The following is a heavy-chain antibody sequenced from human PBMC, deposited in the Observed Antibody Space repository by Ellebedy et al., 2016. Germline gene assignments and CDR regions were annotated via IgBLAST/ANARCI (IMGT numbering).Heavy chain of an antibody. Sequence: SETLSLTCTVSGGSISSYYWSWIRQPPGKGLEWIGYIDYSGSTNYNPSLKSRVTISVDTSKNQFALKLSSVTAADTAVYYCARHLGETYYDILASGMDVWGQGTTVTVSS. CDR2: IDYSGST. CDR1: GGSISSYY. V-gene: IGHV4-59*08. J-gene: IGHJ6*02. D-gene: IGHD3-9*01. CDR3: ARHLGETYYDILASGMDV.